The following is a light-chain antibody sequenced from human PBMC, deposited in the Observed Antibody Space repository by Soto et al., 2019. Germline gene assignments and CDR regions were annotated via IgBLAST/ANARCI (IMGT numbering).Light chain of an antibody. CDR3: QQYASSPMT. CDR2: GAS. J-gene: IGKJ1*01. V-gene: IGKV3-20*01. Sequence: EIVLTQSPGTLSLSPGERATLSCRASQSVRSGYFAWYQQTPGQAPRLLIYGASSRATGIPDRFSGSGSGTDFTLTISRLGPEDFAVYYCQQYASSPMTFGQGTKVDIK. CDR1: QSVRSGY.